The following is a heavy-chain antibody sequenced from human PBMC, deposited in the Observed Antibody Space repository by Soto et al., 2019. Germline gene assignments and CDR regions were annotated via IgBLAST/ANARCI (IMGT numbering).Heavy chain of an antibody. CDR3: ARTLSGFTYGSRQFYFDY. CDR1: GYSVTSSDYY. D-gene: IGHD3-10*01. CDR2: MFYSGLT. Sequence: PSETLSLTCSVSGYSVTSSDYYWAWIRQPPGKGLEWIGSMFYSGLTYYNPSLKSRVTLSIDTSKNQFSLTLTSVTAADTAMYYCARTLSGFTYGSRQFYFDYWGQGSLVTVSS. V-gene: IGHV4-39*07. J-gene: IGHJ4*02.